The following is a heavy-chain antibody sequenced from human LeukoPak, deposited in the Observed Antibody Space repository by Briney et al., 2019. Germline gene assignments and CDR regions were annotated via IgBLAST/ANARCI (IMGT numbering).Heavy chain of an antibody. Sequence: GGSLRLSCAASGFTFSSYAMHWVRQAPGKGLEWVAVISYDGSNKYYADSVKGRFTISRDNSKNTLYLQMNSLRVEDTTVYYCARGRPHGNDYWGQGTLVTVSS. J-gene: IGHJ4*02. CDR2: ISYDGSNK. CDR1: GFTFSSYA. V-gene: IGHV3-30-3*01. CDR3: ARGRPHGNDY. D-gene: IGHD4-23*01.